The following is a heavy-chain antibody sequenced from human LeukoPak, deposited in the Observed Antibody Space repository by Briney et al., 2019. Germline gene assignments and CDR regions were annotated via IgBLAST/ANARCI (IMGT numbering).Heavy chain of an antibody. V-gene: IGHV3-23*01. CDR1: GFTFSSHG. D-gene: IGHD3-10*01. CDR3: ARVYYGSGSLHYYYYYMDV. CDR2: ISGSGDNT. J-gene: IGHJ6*03. Sequence: GGTLRLSCAASGFTFSSHGMSWVRQAPGKGLEWVSTISGSGDNTYYADSVKGRFTISRDNSKNTLYLQMNSLRAEDTAVYYCARVYYGSGSLHYYYYYMDVWGRGTTVTISS.